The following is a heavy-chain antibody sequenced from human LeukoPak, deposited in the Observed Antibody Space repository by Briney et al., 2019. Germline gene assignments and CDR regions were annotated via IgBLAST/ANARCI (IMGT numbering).Heavy chain of an antibody. V-gene: IGHV1-46*01. CDR2: INPSGSST. Sequence: ASVKVSCKASGYIFTNYHMHWVRQAPGQGLEWMGIINPSGSSTSYAQKFQGRLSLTRDMSTSTDYMELSSLRSEDTAVYYCARDNSVGDTAWWFDPWGQGTLVTVSS. J-gene: IGHJ5*02. D-gene: IGHD1-26*01. CDR1: GYIFTNYH. CDR3: ARDNSVGDTAWWFDP.